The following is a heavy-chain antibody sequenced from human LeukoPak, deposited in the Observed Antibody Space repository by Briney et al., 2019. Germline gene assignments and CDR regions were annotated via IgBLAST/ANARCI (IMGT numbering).Heavy chain of an antibody. D-gene: IGHD5-18*01. V-gene: IGHV4-39*01. CDR3: ASPVDTAMVRDAFDI. CDR1: GGSISSSSYY. CDR2: IYYSGST. J-gene: IGHJ3*02. Sequence: PSETLSLTCTVSGGSISSSSYYWGWIRQPPGKGLEWIGSIYYSGSTYYNPSLKSRVTISVDTSKNQFPLKLSSVTAADTAVYYCASPVDTAMVRDAFDIWGQGTMVTVSS.